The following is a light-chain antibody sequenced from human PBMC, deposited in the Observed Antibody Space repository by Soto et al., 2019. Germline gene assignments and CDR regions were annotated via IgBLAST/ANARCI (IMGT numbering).Light chain of an antibody. V-gene: IGKV1-12*01. J-gene: IGKJ4*01. CDR2: AAS. Sequence: DIQMTQSPSSVSASVGDRVTISCRASQDISNWLAWYQQKPGEAPKFLIYAASNLQSGVPSKFSVSGSGTDFTLTISSLQPEDFAVYFCQQYNNWPLTFGGGTKVETK. CDR1: QDISNW. CDR3: QQYNNWPLT.